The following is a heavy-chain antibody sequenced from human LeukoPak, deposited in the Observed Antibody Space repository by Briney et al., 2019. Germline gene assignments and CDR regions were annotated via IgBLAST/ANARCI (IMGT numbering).Heavy chain of an antibody. Sequence: GGSLRLSCVPSGITFSNSALSWVRQAPGKGLEWVSAISGSGGSTYYADSVKGRFTISRDNSKNTLYLQMNSLRAEDTAVYYCAKLELPGHYYYYYMDVWGKGTTVTVSS. D-gene: IGHD1-7*01. V-gene: IGHV3-23*01. CDR3: AKLELPGHYYYYYMDV. CDR1: GITFSNSA. J-gene: IGHJ6*03. CDR2: ISGSGGST.